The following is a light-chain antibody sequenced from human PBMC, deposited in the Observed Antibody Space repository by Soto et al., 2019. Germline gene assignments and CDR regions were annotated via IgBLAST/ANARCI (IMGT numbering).Light chain of an antibody. V-gene: IGLV2-8*01. Sequence: QSALTQPPSASGSPGQSVTISCTGTSSDVGGYNYVSWYQQHPGKAPKLMIYEVSKWPSGVPDRFSGSKSGNTASLTVSGLQAEDEADYYFSSYAGSKTLFGGGTKLTVL. CDR3: SSYAGSKTL. J-gene: IGLJ2*01. CDR2: EVS. CDR1: SSDVGGYNY.